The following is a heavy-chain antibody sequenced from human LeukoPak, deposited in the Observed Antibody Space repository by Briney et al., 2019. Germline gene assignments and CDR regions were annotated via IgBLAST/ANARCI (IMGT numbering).Heavy chain of an antibody. CDR2: VFYSGNT. Sequence: SETLSLTCTVSGGSINSAAYYWDWIRQPPGKGLEWIGYVFYSGNTNYNPSLKSRVTMSVDTSKNQFSLKLSSVTAADTAVYYCARDRGTWNDDGFDYWGQGTLVTVSS. D-gene: IGHD1-1*01. CDR3: ARDRGTWNDDGFDY. J-gene: IGHJ4*02. V-gene: IGHV4-61*08. CDR1: GGSINSAAYY.